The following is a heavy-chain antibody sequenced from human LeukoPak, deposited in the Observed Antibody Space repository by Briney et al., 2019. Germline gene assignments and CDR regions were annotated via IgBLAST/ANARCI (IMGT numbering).Heavy chain of an antibody. V-gene: IGHV1-46*01. CDR1: GYTLTSYY. CDR2: INPSGGST. J-gene: IGHJ4*02. Sequence: ASVKVSCKASGYTLTSYYMHWVRQAPGQGLEWMGIINPSGGSTSYAQKFQGRVTMTRDTSTSTVYMELSSLRSEDTAVYYCAREITSRREMNGARDYWGQGTLVTVSS. D-gene: IGHD5-24*01. CDR3: AREITSRREMNGARDY.